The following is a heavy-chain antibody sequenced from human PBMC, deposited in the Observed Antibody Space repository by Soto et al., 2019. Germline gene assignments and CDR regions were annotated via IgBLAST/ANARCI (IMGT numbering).Heavy chain of an antibody. CDR3: AREESSSYLFDY. D-gene: IGHD3-3*01. CDR1: GGSISSSSYY. J-gene: IGHJ4*02. V-gene: IGHV4-39*02. CDR2: IYYSGST. Sequence: QLQLQESGPGLVKPSETLSLTCTVSGGSISSSSYYWGWIRQPPGKGLEWIGSIYYSGSTYYNPSLKSRVTISVDTSKNQFSLKLSSVTAADTAVYYCAREESSSYLFDYWGQGTLVTVSS.